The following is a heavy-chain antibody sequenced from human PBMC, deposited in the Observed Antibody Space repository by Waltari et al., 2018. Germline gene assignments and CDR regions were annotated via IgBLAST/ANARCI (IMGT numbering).Heavy chain of an antibody. D-gene: IGHD4-17*01. CDR2: ISGGGSTT. Sequence: EVQLLESGGGLVQPGGSLRLSCAASGFTFRTYVMKWVRQAPGKGLEWVSDISGGGSTTNYADSVKGRFTISRDNSKSTLYLQMNGLRAEDTAVYYCAKWVPDYGDYEGDSWGQGTLVTVSS. J-gene: IGHJ4*02. V-gene: IGHV3-23*01. CDR1: GFTFRTYV. CDR3: AKWVPDYGDYEGDS.